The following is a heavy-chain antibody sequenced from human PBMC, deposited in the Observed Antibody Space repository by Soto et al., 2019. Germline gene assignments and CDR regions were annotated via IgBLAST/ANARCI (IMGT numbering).Heavy chain of an antibody. CDR2: IYYSGTT. CDR3: ARFLVPASRNTDFDY. V-gene: IGHV4-39*01. CDR1: GSSISSSSYY. Sequence: SETLSLTCTVSGSSISSSSYYWGWIRQPPGKGLEWIGSIYYSGTTYYNPSLKSRVTISVDTSKNQFSLKLNSVTAADTAVYYCARFLVPASRNTDFDYWGQGTLVTVSS. J-gene: IGHJ4*02. D-gene: IGHD2-21*02.